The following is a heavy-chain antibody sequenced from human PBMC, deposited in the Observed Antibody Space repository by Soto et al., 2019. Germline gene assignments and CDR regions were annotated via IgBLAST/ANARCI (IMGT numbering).Heavy chain of an antibody. CDR2: ISGGSGDT. J-gene: IGHJ4*02. Sequence: ASVKVSCKASGYTFTDWAIHWLRQAPGQGLEWMGWISGGSGDTKYSQNFQDRVTISWDTSANTAYMEMSSLRSGDTAVFYCARGAHGKDFDYWGQGTLVTVSS. CDR1: GYTFTDWA. D-gene: IGHD2-15*01. V-gene: IGHV1-3*01. CDR3: ARGAHGKDFDY.